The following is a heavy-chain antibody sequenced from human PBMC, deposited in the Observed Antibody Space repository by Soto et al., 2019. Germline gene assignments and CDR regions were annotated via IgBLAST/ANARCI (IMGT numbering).Heavy chain of an antibody. V-gene: IGHV3-48*02. CDR2: ISSSSSTI. D-gene: IGHD6-6*01. CDR1: GFTFSSYS. Sequence: EVQLVESGGGLVQPGGSLRLSCAASGFTFSSYSMNWVRQAPGKGLEWVSYISSSSSTIYYADSVKGRFTISRDNAKNSLYLQMNSLRDEDTAVYYCARDVYLYSSSSLPFDYWGQGTLVTVSS. J-gene: IGHJ4*02. CDR3: ARDVYLYSSSSLPFDY.